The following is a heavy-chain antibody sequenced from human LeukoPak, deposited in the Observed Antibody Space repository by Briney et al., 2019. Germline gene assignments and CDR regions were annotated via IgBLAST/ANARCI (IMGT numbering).Heavy chain of an antibody. CDR1: GYTFSGYY. D-gene: IGHD1-1*01. Sequence: GSVKVSCKTSGYTFSGYYIHWVRQAPGQGLEWMGWINPNTGDTTYAQNFQGRVTMTRDTSISTAYMELSRLRSDDTAVYYCARGGTAYYGMDVWGQGTTVTVSS. J-gene: IGHJ6*02. CDR2: INPNTGDT. CDR3: ARGGTAYYGMDV. V-gene: IGHV1-2*02.